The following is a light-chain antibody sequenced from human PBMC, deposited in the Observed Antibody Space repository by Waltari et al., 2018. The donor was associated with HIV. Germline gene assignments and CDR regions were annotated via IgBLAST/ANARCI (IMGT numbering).Light chain of an antibody. CDR3: QVWDSSRDHPVV. J-gene: IGLJ2*01. Sequence: SYVLTQPPSVSVAPGKTARFTCGGNNIGSKSVHWYQQKPGQAPILVIYYDRDRPSGVPERFSGSNSGNTATLTVSRVEAGDEADYYCQVWDSSRDHPVVFGGGTKLTVL. CDR2: YDR. V-gene: IGLV3-21*04. CDR1: NIGSKS.